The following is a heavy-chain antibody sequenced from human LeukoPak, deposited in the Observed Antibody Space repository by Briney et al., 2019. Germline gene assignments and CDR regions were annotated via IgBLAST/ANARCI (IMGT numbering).Heavy chain of an antibody. CDR3: ARVATYYYDSSGSNDAFDI. CDR1: GGTFSSYA. V-gene: IGHV1-69*05. D-gene: IGHD3-22*01. J-gene: IGHJ3*02. CDR2: IIPIFGTA. Sequence: SVKVSCKASGGTFSSYAISWVRQAPGQGLEWMGGIIPIFGTANYAQKFQGRVTITTDESTSTAYMELSSLRSGDTAVYYCARVATYYYDSSGSNDAFDIWGQGTMVTVSS.